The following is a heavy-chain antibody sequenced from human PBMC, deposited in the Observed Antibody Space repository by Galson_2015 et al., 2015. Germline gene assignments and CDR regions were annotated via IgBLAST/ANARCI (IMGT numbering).Heavy chain of an antibody. Sequence: QSGAEVKKPGESLKISCKGSGYSFTSYWIGWVRQMPGKGLEWMGIIYPGDSDTRYSPSFQGQVTISADKSISTAYLQWSSLKASDTAMYYCARHMSLFYSSSWYGYYYYGMDVWGQGTTVTVSS. V-gene: IGHV5-51*01. CDR2: IYPGDSDT. D-gene: IGHD6-13*01. CDR1: GYSFTSYW. CDR3: ARHMSLFYSSSWYGYYYYGMDV. J-gene: IGHJ6*02.